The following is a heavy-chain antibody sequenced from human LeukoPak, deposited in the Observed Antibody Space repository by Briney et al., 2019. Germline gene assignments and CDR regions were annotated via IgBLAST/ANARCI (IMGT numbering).Heavy chain of an antibody. V-gene: IGHV3-48*02. CDR3: ATTTPWFDP. CDR1: GFTVSSNY. J-gene: IGHJ5*02. CDR2: ISSSSSTI. D-gene: IGHD1-14*01. Sequence: GGSLRLSCAASGFTVSSNYMNWVRQAPGKGLEWVSYISSSSSTIYYADSVRGRFTISRDNAKNSLYLQMNSLRDEDTAVYYCATTTPWFDPWGQGTLVTVSS.